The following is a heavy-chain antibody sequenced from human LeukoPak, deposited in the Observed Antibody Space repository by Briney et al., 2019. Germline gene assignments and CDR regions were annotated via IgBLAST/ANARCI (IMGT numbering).Heavy chain of an antibody. D-gene: IGHD3-3*01. Sequence: ASVKVSCKPSGYTFNTYGITWVRQAPGQGLEWMGWISPYSGKTDSAQKVQGRLAMTTDTSTSTAYMELRSLRSDDTAVYYCARGDGSLYYDFWSGYYLNYWGQGTLVTVSS. CDR1: GYTFNTYG. V-gene: IGHV1-18*01. CDR3: ARGDGSLYYDFWSGYYLNY. J-gene: IGHJ4*02. CDR2: ISPYSGKT.